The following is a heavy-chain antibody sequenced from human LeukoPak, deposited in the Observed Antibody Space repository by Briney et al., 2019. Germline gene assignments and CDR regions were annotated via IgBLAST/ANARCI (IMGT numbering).Heavy chain of an antibody. J-gene: IGHJ6*03. Sequence: GGSLRLSCAASGFTFTTYTTNWVRQAPGKGLEWLSLISSDSSYTSYADSVKGRFTISRDNANNSLYLQMNSLRAEDTAVYYCARDRRYFYYMDVWGTGTTVTISS. V-gene: IGHV3-21*01. CDR3: ARDRRYFYYMDV. D-gene: IGHD6-6*01. CDR2: ISSDSSYT. CDR1: GFTFTTYT.